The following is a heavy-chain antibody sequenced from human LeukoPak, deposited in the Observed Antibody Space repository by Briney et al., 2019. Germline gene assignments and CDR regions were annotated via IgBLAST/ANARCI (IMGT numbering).Heavy chain of an antibody. D-gene: IGHD2-21*02. Sequence: GGSLRLSCAASGFTVSSNYMSWVRQAPGKGLEWVSVIYSGGSTYYADSVKGRFTISRDNSKNTVYLQMNSLRAEDTAVYYCARGRTATPSPFDYWGQGTLVTVSS. V-gene: IGHV3-53*01. CDR1: GFTVSSNY. CDR2: IYSGGST. J-gene: IGHJ4*02. CDR3: ARGRTATPSPFDY.